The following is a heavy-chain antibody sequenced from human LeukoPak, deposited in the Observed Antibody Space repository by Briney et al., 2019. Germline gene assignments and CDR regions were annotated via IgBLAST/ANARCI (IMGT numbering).Heavy chain of an antibody. CDR2: IYYSGST. Sequence: SETLSLTCTVSGGSISSSNYYWGWIRQPPGKGLEWIGNIYYSGSTYYNPSLKSRVTISVDTSKNHFSLKLSSVTAADTAVYYCARLVAVAGVFDYWGQGTLVTVSS. CDR3: ARLVAVAGVFDY. J-gene: IGHJ4*02. CDR1: GGSISSSNYY. D-gene: IGHD6-19*01. V-gene: IGHV4-39*02.